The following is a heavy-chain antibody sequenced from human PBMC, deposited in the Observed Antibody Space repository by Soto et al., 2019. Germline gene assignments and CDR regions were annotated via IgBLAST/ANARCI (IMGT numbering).Heavy chain of an antibody. CDR1: GFTFSSYA. D-gene: IGHD3-3*01. V-gene: IGHV3-30-3*01. CDR3: ARPGDDFWSGFDY. J-gene: IGHJ4*02. Sequence: LSLTCAASGFTFSSYAMHWVRQAPGKGLEWVAVISYDGSNKYYADSVKGRFTISRDNSKNTLYLQMNSLRAEDTAVYYCARPGDDFWSGFDYWGQGTLVTVSS. CDR2: ISYDGSNK.